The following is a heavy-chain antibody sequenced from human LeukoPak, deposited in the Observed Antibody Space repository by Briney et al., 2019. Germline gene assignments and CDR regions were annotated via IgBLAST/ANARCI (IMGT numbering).Heavy chain of an antibody. Sequence: GGSLRLSCVASGFTFHNYEMNWVRQAPGKGLEWVSYISSSGATIYYADSVKGRFTISRDNAKNSLYLQMNSLRAEDTAVYYCAKEIWPTVTTPGHTHFDYWGQGTLVTVSS. CDR1: GFTFHNYE. CDR3: AKEIWPTVTTPGHTHFDY. CDR2: ISSSGATI. J-gene: IGHJ4*02. V-gene: IGHV3-48*03. D-gene: IGHD4-17*01.